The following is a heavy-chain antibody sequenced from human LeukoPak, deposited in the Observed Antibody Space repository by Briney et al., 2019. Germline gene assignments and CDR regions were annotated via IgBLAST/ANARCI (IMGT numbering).Heavy chain of an antibody. Sequence: GGFLRLSCAASGFTFSSYAMSWVRQAPGKGLEWVSAISGSGGSTYYADSVKGRFTISRDNSKNTLYLQMNSLRAEDTAVYYCATTSVTAILYSDYWGQGTLVTVSS. CDR1: GFTFSSYA. J-gene: IGHJ4*02. CDR2: ISGSGGST. CDR3: ATTSVTAILYSDY. V-gene: IGHV3-23*01. D-gene: IGHD2-21*02.